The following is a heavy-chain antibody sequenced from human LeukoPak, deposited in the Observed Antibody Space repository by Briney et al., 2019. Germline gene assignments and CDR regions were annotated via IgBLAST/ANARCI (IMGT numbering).Heavy chain of an antibody. Sequence: GGSLRLSCAASGFTFSDYYMSWIRQAPGQGLEWVSYISSSGSTIYYADSVKGRFTISRDNAKNSLYLQMNSPRAEDTAVYYCARAGEKQQDYDYWGQGTLVTVSS. CDR2: ISSSGSTI. J-gene: IGHJ4*02. D-gene: IGHD6-13*01. CDR3: ARAGEKQQDYDY. CDR1: GFTFSDYY. V-gene: IGHV3-11*01.